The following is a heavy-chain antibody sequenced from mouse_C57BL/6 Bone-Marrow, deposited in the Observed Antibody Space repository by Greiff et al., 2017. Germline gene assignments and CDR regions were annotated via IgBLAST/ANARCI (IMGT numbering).Heavy chain of an antibody. CDR2: IWWDDDK. V-gene: IGHV8-8*01. CDR1: GFSLSTFGMG. J-gene: IGHJ4*01. D-gene: IGHD1-1*01. CDR3: ARTLAYGSSYGGDY. Sequence: QVTLKESGPGLLQPSQTLSLTCSFSGFSLSTFGMGVGWIRQPSGKGLEWLAHIWWDDDKYYNPALKSRLTISKDTSKNQVFLKIAHVDTADTATYYCARTLAYGSSYGGDYWGQGTSVTVSS.